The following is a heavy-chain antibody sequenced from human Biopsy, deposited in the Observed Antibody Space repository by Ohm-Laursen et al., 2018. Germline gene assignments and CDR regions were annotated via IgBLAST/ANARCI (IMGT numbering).Heavy chain of an antibody. CDR3: AHSLLLDSFDSRGMGFDF. Sequence: TQTLTLTCSFSGFSLRSSGVGVGWLRQSPGKALEWLALIYWDEDKRYNASLKSRLTVTKDTSKNQVVLTMTNMDPVDTGTYYCAHSLLLDSFDSRGMGFDFWGQGTLVTVSS. J-gene: IGHJ4*02. CDR1: GFSLRSSGVG. CDR2: IYWDEDK. D-gene: IGHD3-22*01. V-gene: IGHV2-5*02.